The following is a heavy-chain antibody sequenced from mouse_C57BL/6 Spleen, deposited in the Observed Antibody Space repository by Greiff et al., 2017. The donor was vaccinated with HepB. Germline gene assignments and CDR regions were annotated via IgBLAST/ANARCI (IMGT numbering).Heavy chain of an antibody. D-gene: IGHD1-1*01. CDR2: ISSGGDYI. Sequence: EVMLVESGEGLVKPGGSLKLSCAASGFTFSSYAMSWVRQTPEKRLEWVAYISSGGDYIYYADTVKGRFTISRDNARNTLYLQMSSLKSEDTAMYYCTRDRSGSSYGYFDVWGTGTTVTVSS. J-gene: IGHJ1*03. CDR1: GFTFSSYA. CDR3: TRDRSGSSYGYFDV. V-gene: IGHV5-9-1*02.